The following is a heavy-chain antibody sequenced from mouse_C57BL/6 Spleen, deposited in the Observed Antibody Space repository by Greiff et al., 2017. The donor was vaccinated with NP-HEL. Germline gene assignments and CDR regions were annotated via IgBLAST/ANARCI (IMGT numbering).Heavy chain of an antibody. V-gene: IGHV5-17*01. J-gene: IGHJ4*01. D-gene: IGHD2-10*02. Sequence: EVMLVESGGGLVKPGGSLKLSCAASGFTFSDYGMHWVRQAPEKGLEWVAYISSGSSTIYYADTVKGRFTISRDNAKNTLFLQMTSLRSEDTAMYYCARPEYDYEAMDYWGQGTSVTVSS. CDR1: GFTFSDYG. CDR3: ARPEYDYEAMDY. CDR2: ISSGSSTI.